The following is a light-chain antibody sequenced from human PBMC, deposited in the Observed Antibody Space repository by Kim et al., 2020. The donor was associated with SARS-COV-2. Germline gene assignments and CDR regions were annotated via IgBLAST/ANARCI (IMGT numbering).Light chain of an antibody. CDR1: QSVDNK. Sequence: EIVMTQSPATQSVSPGERATLSCRASQSVDNKLAWYQQKPGQAPRLLIYGVSTRATGIPVRFSGSGSGTEFTLTISSLQSEDFAVYYCQHYDNWPPETFGQGTKLEI. J-gene: IGKJ2*01. CDR2: GVS. V-gene: IGKV3-15*01. CDR3: QHYDNWPPET.